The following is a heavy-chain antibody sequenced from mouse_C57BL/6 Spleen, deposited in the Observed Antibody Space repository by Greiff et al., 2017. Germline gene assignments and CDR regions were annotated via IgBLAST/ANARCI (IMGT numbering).Heavy chain of an antibody. D-gene: IGHD3-2*02. CDR1: GYAFSSYW. Sequence: QVQLKESGAELVKPGASVKISCKASGYAFSSYWMNWVKQRPGKGLEWIGQISPGDGDTNTNGKFKGKATLTADKSSSTAYMQLSSLTSEDYAVYFCAKDSSGYWAMDYWGQGTSVTVSS. V-gene: IGHV1-80*01. CDR3: AKDSSGYWAMDY. CDR2: ISPGDGDT. J-gene: IGHJ4*01.